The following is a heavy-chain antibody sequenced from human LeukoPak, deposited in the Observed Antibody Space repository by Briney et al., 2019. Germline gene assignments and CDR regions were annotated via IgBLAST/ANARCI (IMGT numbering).Heavy chain of an antibody. V-gene: IGHV3-48*03. J-gene: IGHJ6*04. CDR2: ISSSGSTI. Sequence: GGSLRLSCAASGFTFSSYEMNWVRQAPGKGLEWVSYISSSGSTIYYADSVKGRFTISRDNAKNSLYLQMNSLSAEDTAVYYCARDRKVPAAMYNYGMDVWGKGTTVTVSS. CDR3: ARDRKVPAAMYNYGMDV. D-gene: IGHD2-2*01. CDR1: GFTFSSYE.